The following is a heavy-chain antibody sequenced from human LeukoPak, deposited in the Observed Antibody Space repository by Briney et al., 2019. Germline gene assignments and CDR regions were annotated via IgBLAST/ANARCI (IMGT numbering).Heavy chain of an antibody. CDR1: GFTVGNNY. CDR3: AKWTLLYFDY. CDR2: IYSGGST. V-gene: IGHV3-53*01. Sequence: GGSLRLSCAASGFTVGNNYMAWVRQVPGKGLEWVSFIYSGGSTYYADSVKGRFTISRDNSKNTLYLQMNSLRAEDTAVYYCAKWTLLYFDYWGQGTLVTVSS. D-gene: IGHD3-10*01. J-gene: IGHJ4*02.